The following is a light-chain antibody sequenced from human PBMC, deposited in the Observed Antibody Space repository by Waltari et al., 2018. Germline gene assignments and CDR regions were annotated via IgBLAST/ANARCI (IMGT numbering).Light chain of an antibody. CDR3: QVWDANTDPGV. Sequence: SYVLTQPPSVSVAPGETARITCGGTNIGSQSVHWYRQRPGQAPVVVISYDNDRAAGIPERFSGSNSGNTATLTISRVEAGDEADYYCQVWDANTDPGVFGTGTEVTVL. CDR1: NIGSQS. CDR2: YDN. J-gene: IGLJ1*01. V-gene: IGLV3-21*01.